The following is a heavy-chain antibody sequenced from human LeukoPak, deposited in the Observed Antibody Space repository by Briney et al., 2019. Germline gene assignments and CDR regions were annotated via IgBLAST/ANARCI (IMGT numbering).Heavy chain of an antibody. J-gene: IGHJ4*02. CDR1: GGSISSYY. D-gene: IGHD4-17*01. CDR3: ARRNGDYGGYFDY. Sequence: PSETLSLTCTVSGGSISSYYWSWIRQPPGKGLEWIGYIYYSGSTNYNPSLKSRVTISVDTSKNQFSLKLSSVTAADTAVYYCARRNGDYGGYFDYWGQGTLVTVSS. V-gene: IGHV4-59*08. CDR2: IYYSGST.